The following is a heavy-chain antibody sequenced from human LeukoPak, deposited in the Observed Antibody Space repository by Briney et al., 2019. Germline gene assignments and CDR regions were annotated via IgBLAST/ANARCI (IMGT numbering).Heavy chain of an antibody. CDR3: ARDLYIRYSKGQRLPFDY. J-gene: IGHJ4*02. V-gene: IGHV3-9*01. CDR1: GFIFNNYA. CDR2: ISWNSGSI. Sequence: GGSLRLSCAGSGFIFNNYAMHWVRQPPGKGLEWVSGISWNSGSIDYADSVKGQFTISRDNAKNSLYPQMNSLRAEDTAVYYCARDLYIRYSKGQRLPFDYWGQGTLVTVSS. D-gene: IGHD4-11*01.